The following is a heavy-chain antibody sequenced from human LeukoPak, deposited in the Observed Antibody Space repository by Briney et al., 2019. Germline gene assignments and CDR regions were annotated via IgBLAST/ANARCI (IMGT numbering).Heavy chain of an antibody. CDR3: TTGTWIQLWLADF. V-gene: IGHV3-15*01. Sequence: RPGGSLTLSCAASGFTFHNAWMSWVRQAPGKGLEWVGHIKSNTDGGTTDYAAPVKGRFTISRDDSKSTLYLQMNSLEIEDTAVYYCTTGTWIQLWLADFWGQGTLVTVSS. CDR2: IKSNTDGGTT. J-gene: IGHJ4*02. D-gene: IGHD5-18*01. CDR1: GFTFHNAW.